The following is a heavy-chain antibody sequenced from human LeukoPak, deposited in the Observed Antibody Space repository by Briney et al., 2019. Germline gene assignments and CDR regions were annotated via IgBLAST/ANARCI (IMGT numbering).Heavy chain of an antibody. D-gene: IGHD6-13*01. J-gene: IGHJ4*02. CDR2: IYSGGST. CDR1: GFTVSSNY. Sequence: PGGSLRLSCAASGFTVSSNYTSWVRQAPGKGLEWVSVIYSGGSTYYADSVKGRFTISRDNSKNTLYLQMNSLRAEDTAVYYCASTISSSWFYWGQGTLVTVSS. V-gene: IGHV3-53*01. CDR3: ASTISSSWFY.